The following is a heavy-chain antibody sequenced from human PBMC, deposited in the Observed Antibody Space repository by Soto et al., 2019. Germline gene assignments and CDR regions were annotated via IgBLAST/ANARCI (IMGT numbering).Heavy chain of an antibody. V-gene: IGHV3-30*18. CDR1: GFTFSSYG. D-gene: IGHD2-15*01. Sequence: QVQLVESGGGVVQPRRSLRLSCAASGFTFSSYGMHWVRQAPGKGLEWVAVISYDGTNKYYADSVKGRFTISRDNSKNTLYLQMNSLRAEDTAVYYCAKDQGGGNVEGHYYYGMDVWGQGSTVTVSS. CDR2: ISYDGTNK. CDR3: AKDQGGGNVEGHYYYGMDV. J-gene: IGHJ6*02.